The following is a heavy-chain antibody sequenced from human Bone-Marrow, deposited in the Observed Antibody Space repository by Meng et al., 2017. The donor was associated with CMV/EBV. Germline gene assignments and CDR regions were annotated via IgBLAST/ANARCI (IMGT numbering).Heavy chain of an antibody. CDR2: ISGSGGTT. Sequence: GESLKIYCAASGFTFSSYAMSWVRQAPGKGLEWVSTISGSGGTTYYADSVKGRFTISRDNSKNTLYLQMNSLRAEDTAVYYCAKEIITATTAGLDYWGQGTLVTVSS. V-gene: IGHV3-23*01. CDR3: AKEIITATTAGLDY. CDR1: GFTFSSYA. D-gene: IGHD1-7*01. J-gene: IGHJ4*02.